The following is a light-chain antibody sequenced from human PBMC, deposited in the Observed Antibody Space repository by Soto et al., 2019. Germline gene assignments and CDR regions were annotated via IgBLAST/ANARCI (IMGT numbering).Light chain of an antibody. Sequence: DIQITQSPSSLSASVGDRVTITCRASQSISSYLNWYQQKPGKAPKLLIYAASSLQSGVPSRFSGSGSGTDFTLTISSLXPEDFATYYCQQSYSTPPYTFGQGTKVDTK. J-gene: IGKJ2*01. CDR2: AAS. V-gene: IGKV1-39*01. CDR3: QQSYSTPPYT. CDR1: QSISSY.